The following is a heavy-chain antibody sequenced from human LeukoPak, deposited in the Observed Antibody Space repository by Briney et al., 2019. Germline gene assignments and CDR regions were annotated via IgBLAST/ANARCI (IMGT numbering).Heavy chain of an antibody. J-gene: IGHJ4*02. CDR3: ARGPENIIYSYGWSFDY. CDR1: GGSISSYY. Sequence: SETLSLTCTVSGGSISSYYWSWIRQPAGKGLEWIGRIYTSGSTNYNPSLKSRVTMSVDTSKNQFSLKLSSVTAADTAVYYCARGPENIIYSYGWSFDYWGQGTLVTVSS. D-gene: IGHD5-18*01. V-gene: IGHV4-4*07. CDR2: IYTSGST.